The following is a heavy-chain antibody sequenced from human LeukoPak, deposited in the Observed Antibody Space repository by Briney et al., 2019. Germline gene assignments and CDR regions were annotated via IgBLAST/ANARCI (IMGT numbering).Heavy chain of an antibody. D-gene: IGHD5-24*01. CDR3: AKKRDAFDI. Sequence: GGSLRLSCVASGFTFSNYAMGWVRQAPGRRPEWVSSLTDSGGTTYYVDSVKGRFAISRDNSKNTLYLHMNSLRAEDTAVYYCAKKRDAFDIWGQGTVVTVSS. CDR1: GFTFSNYA. V-gene: IGHV3-23*01. CDR2: LTDSGGTT. J-gene: IGHJ3*02.